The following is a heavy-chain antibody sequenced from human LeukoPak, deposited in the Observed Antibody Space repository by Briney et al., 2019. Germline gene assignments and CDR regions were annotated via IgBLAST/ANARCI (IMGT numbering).Heavy chain of an antibody. V-gene: IGHV3-48*04. CDR1: GFTFSTYS. Sequence: PGGSLRLSWAASGFTFSTYSMNWDRQAPGQGLEWGSYIRSSSTTIYYADSVKGRFTISRDNAKNSLYLQMNSLRAEDTAVYYCARDPTRPTGPPYGMDVWGQGTTVTVSS. J-gene: IGHJ6*02. D-gene: IGHD1-14*01. CDR3: ARDPTRPTGPPYGMDV. CDR2: IRSSSTTI.